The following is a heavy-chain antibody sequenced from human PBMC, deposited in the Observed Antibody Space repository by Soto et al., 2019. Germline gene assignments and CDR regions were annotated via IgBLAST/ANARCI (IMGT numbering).Heavy chain of an antibody. CDR3: ARAPGWDLTNFGGNLDYFFDY. Sequence: GPTLVNPTQTLTLTCTFSGFSLSTTGMCVSWIRQPPGKALEWLARIEWDDDKYYSTSLKTRLTISKDTSKNQVVLKMTNMDPVDTATYYCARAPGWDLTNFGGNLDYFFDYWGQGTLVTVSS. CDR2: IEWDDDK. CDR1: GFSLSTTGMC. D-gene: IGHD2-21*02. J-gene: IGHJ4*02. V-gene: IGHV2-70*11.